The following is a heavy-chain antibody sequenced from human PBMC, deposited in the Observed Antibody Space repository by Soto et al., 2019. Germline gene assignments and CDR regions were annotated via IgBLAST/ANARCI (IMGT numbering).Heavy chain of an antibody. D-gene: IGHD1-26*01. CDR2: IVVGSGNT. CDR1: GFTFTSSA. J-gene: IGHJ3*02. CDR3: ATAGSLKSGSYLDAFDI. V-gene: IGHV1-58*01. Sequence: SVKVSCKASGFTFTSSAVQWVRQARGQRLEWIGWIVVGSGNTNYAQKFQERVTITRDMSTSTAYMELSSLRSEDKAVYYCATAGSLKSGSYLDAFDIWGQGTMVTVSS.